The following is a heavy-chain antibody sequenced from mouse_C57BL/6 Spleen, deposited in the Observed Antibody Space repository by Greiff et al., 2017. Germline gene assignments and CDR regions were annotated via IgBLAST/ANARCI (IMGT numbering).Heavy chain of an antibody. D-gene: IGHD1-1*01. CDR2: IDPSDSYT. V-gene: IGHV1-69*01. J-gene: IGHJ4*01. Sequence: QVQLQQPGAELVMPGASVKLSCKASGYTFTSYWMHWVKQRPGQGLEWIGEIDPSDSYTNYNQKFKGKSTLTVDKSSSTAYMQLSSLTSEDSAVYDCARGELRYYAMDYWGQGTSVTVSS. CDR1: GYTFTSYW. CDR3: ARGELRYYAMDY.